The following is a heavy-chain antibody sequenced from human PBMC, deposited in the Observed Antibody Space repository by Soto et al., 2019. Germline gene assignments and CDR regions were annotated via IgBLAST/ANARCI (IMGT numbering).Heavy chain of an antibody. CDR2: MNPNSGNT. CDR3: ARGGCSSTSCQGGYYYYYMDV. D-gene: IGHD2-2*01. Sequence: QVQLVQSGAEVKKPGASVKVSCKASGYTFTSYDINWVRQATGQGLEWMGWMNPNSGNTGYAQKFQGRVTMTRNTSLSTAYMELSSLRSEDTAVYYCARGGCSSTSCQGGYYYYYMDVWGKGTTVTVSS. J-gene: IGHJ6*03. V-gene: IGHV1-8*01. CDR1: GYTFTSYD.